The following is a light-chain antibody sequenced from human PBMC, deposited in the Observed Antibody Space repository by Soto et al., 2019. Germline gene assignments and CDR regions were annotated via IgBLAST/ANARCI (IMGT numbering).Light chain of an antibody. CDR3: QHFGGTTFT. V-gene: IGKV3-20*01. Sequence: IVLTQSPGTLSLSPGDRATLSCRASQSVSSSYIAWYQQRPGQTPSLLIYGASTRATGIPDRFSGSGSGTHFTLTISRLEPGDFAVYYCQHFGGTTFTFGQGTRLEIK. CDR2: GAS. J-gene: IGKJ5*01. CDR1: QSVSSSY.